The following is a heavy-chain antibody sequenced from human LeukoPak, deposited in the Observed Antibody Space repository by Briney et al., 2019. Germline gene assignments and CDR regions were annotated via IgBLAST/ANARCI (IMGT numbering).Heavy chain of an antibody. CDR1: GGTFSSYA. Sequence: SVTVSCKASGGTFSSYAISWVRQAPGQGLEWMGGIIPIFGTTNYAQKFQDRVTITADKSTSTAYMELSSLRSEDTAVYYCARGVGRPAFDYWGQGTLVTVSS. J-gene: IGHJ4*02. V-gene: IGHV1-69*06. CDR3: ARGVGRPAFDY. CDR2: IIPIFGTT.